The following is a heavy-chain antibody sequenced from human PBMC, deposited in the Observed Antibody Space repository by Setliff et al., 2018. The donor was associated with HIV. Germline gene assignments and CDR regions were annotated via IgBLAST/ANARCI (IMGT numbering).Heavy chain of an antibody. J-gene: IGHJ4*02. V-gene: IGHV4-59*01. CDR2: IYSNGGT. Sequence: PSETLSLTCTVSGVSISSYYWSWIRQPPGKGLEYIGYIYSNGGTNYNPSLKSRVTISVDTSKNQFYMKITSVTAADTAVHSGARTASYSGSYCERAFDICGQGMLVTVAS. CDR1: GVSISSYY. CDR3: ARTASYSGSYCERAFDI. D-gene: IGHD1-26*01.